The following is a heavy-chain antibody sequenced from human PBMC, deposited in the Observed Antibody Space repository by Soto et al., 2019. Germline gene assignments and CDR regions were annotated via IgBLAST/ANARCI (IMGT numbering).Heavy chain of an antibody. Sequence: GGSLRLSCAASGFTFSSYGMHWARQAPGKGLEWVAVIWYDGSNKYYADSVKGRFTISRDNSKNTLYLQMNSLRAEDTAVYYCARVSHYDCWSGYSQPDPYGMDVRGQGTTVTVSS. CDR3: ARVSHYDCWSGYSQPDPYGMDV. D-gene: IGHD3-3*01. CDR2: IWYDGSNK. CDR1: GFTFSSYG. J-gene: IGHJ6*02. V-gene: IGHV3-33*01.